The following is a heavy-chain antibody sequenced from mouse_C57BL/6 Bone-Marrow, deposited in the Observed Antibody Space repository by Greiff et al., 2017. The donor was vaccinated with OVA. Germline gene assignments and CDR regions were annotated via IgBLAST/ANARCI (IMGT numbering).Heavy chain of an antibody. CDR3: ARYYYGSSYKGNFDV. V-gene: IGHV2-9-1*01. CDR1: GFSLTSYA. Sequence: VMLVESGPGLVAPSQSLSITCTVSGFSLTSYAISWVRQPPGKGLEWLGVIWTGGGTNYNSAPKSRLSISKDNSKSQVFLKMNSLQTDDTARYYCARYYYGSSYKGNFDVWGTGTTVTVSS. D-gene: IGHD1-1*01. J-gene: IGHJ1*03. CDR2: IWTGGGT.